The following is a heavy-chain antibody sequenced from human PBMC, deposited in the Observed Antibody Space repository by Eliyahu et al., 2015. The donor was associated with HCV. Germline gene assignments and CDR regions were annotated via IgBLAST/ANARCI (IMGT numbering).Heavy chain of an antibody. CDR3: ASPSSGWGSGN. D-gene: IGHD3-10*01. J-gene: IGHJ4*02. CDR1: GGSFSGYY. CDR2: INHSGST. Sequence: QVQLQXWGAGLLKPSETLSXXCAVYGGSFSGYYWSWIRQPPGKGLEWIGEINHSGSTNYNPSLKSRVTISVDTSKNQFSLKLSSVTAADTAVYYCASPSSGWGSGNWGQGTLVTVSS. V-gene: IGHV4-34*01.